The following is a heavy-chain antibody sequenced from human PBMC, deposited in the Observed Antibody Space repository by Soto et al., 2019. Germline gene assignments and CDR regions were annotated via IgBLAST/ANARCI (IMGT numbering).Heavy chain of an antibody. CDR2: IGHSGTTI. J-gene: IGHJ4*03. D-gene: IGHD1-1*01. V-gene: IGHV3-11*01. Sequence: QVQLVESGGGLVKPGGSLRLSCAASGFTFSGYYMSWIRQAPGKGLEWVSYIGHSGTTIYYADSVKGRFTISRDNAKNSLYLQMYSLRAEDTAMYYCARDDRTGTAVLHYWGQGTLVTVSS. CDR3: ARDDRTGTAVLHY. CDR1: GFTFSGYY.